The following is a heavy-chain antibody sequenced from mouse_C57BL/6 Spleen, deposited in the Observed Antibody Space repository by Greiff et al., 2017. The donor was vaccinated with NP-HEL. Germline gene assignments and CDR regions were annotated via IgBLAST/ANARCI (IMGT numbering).Heavy chain of an antibody. Sequence: EVKLMESGGGLVKPGGSLKLSCAASGFTFSDYGMHWVRQAPEKGLEWVAYISSGSSTVYYADTVKGRFTISRDNAKNTLFLQMTSLRSEDTAMYYCASGYYVNYWGQGTTLTVSS. CDR2: ISSGSSTV. D-gene: IGHD2-3*01. V-gene: IGHV5-17*01. CDR1: GFTFSDYG. CDR3: ASGYYVNY. J-gene: IGHJ2*01.